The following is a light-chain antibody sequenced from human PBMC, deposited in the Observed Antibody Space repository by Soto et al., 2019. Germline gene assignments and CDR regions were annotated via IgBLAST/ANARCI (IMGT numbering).Light chain of an antibody. CDR2: GNN. CDR3: QSFDSSLSGDV. CDR1: TSNIGAGFD. V-gene: IGLV1-40*01. Sequence: QPVLTQPPSVSGVPGQRVTISCTGNTSNIGAGFDVHWYQQLPETAPKLLIHGNNNRPSGVPDRFSGSKSGTSASLAITGLQAEDEADYYCQSFDSSLSGDVFGTGTKVTVL. J-gene: IGLJ1*01.